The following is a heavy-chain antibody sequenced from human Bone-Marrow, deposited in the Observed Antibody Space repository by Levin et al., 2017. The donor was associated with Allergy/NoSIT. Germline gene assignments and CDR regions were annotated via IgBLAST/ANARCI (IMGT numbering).Heavy chain of an antibody. V-gene: IGHV3-48*03. Sequence: GGSLRLSCAASGFMFNSYEMNWVRQAPGKGLEWVSFINRSGKTIYYADSVKGRFTISRDNAKSSVSLRMDSLRPEDTANYYCARSTIFGGIIRVEKYYDGLDVWGQGTPVTVSS. CDR2: INRSGKTI. J-gene: IGHJ6*02. D-gene: IGHD3-3*01. CDR3: ARSTIFGGIIRVEKYYDGLDV. CDR1: GFMFNSYE.